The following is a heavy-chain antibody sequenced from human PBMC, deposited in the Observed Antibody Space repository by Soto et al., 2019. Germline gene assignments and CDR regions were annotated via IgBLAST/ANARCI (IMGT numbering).Heavy chain of an antibody. D-gene: IGHD3-22*01. CDR1: GFTFDEYA. CDR2: INWNGGSK. J-gene: IGHJ4*02. Sequence: GGSLRLSCAASGFTFDEYALTWVRQAPGKGLEWVAGINWNGGSKGYADSVKGRFTISRDNAKSSLYLQMNNLRAEDTAFYFCARATQSYYDTSGYYYSFDYWGQGTLVTVSS. V-gene: IGHV3-20*04. CDR3: ARATQSYYDTSGYYYSFDY.